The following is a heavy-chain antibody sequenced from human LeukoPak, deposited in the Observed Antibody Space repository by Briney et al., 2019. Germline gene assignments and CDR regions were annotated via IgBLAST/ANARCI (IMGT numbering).Heavy chain of an antibody. CDR2: ISWNSGSI. CDR1: GFTLDDYA. Sequence: GGSLRLSCAASGFTLDDYAMHWVRQAPGKGLEWVSGISWNSGSIGYADSVKGRFTISRDNAKNSLYLQVNNLRAEDTALYYCAKDRAGGSGSFFDYWGQGTLVTVSS. V-gene: IGHV3-9*01. D-gene: IGHD1-26*01. J-gene: IGHJ4*02. CDR3: AKDRAGGSGSFFDY.